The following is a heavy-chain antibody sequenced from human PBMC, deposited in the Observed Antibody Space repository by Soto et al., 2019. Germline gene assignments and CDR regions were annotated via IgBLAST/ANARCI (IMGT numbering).Heavy chain of an antibody. CDR1: GYTFTDYH. V-gene: IGHV1-2*02. CDR2: ITPQSGEI. D-gene: IGHD1-26*01. CDR3: ASAPTQGPTGDLDN. J-gene: IGHJ4*02. Sequence: QVHLVQSGAEVKRPGDSVKVSCKASGYTFTDYHLHWVRQAPGQGLEWMGRITPQSGEIYYSPKFQSRVTLPRDTSISTGYMELTTLTFDDTAVYYCASAPTQGPTGDLDNWGQGTLATVSP.